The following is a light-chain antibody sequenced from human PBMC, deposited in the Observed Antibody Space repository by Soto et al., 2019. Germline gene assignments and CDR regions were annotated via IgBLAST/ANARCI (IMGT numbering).Light chain of an antibody. Sequence: IEMTQSPATLSASPGDRATLSCRASQPVNNNLAWYQHKPGQAPRLLIYGVSTRATGISARFSGGGSVTEFTLTISSLQSEDFAVDYCQQYEKWPPSITFCQGTRLE. CDR1: QPVNNN. J-gene: IGKJ5*01. CDR2: GVS. CDR3: QQYEKWPPSIT. V-gene: IGKV3-15*01.